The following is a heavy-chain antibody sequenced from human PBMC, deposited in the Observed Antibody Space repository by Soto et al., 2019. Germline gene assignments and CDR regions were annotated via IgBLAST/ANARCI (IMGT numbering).Heavy chain of an antibody. Sequence: SETLSLTCTVSDNSISSYYWIWIRQPPGKGLEWIGYIYYSGITKSNPSLKSRITITPDTSRNQFSLQLSSVTPEDTAVYYCTRDRGGLGHWGQGTLVTVSS. V-gene: IGHV4-59*12. CDR2: IYYSGIT. CDR3: TRDRGGLGH. CDR1: DNSISSYY. D-gene: IGHD3-10*01. J-gene: IGHJ4*02.